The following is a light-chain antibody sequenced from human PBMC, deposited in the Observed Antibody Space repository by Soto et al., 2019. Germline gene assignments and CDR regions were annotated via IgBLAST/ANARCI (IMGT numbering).Light chain of an antibody. J-gene: IGKJ4*01. V-gene: IGKV3-11*01. CDR3: QQRSYLFT. CDR2: DAS. Sequence: EIVLTQSPATLSLSPGERATLSCRASQSVSSSLAWYQHKPGQAPRLLIYDASNRATSIPARFSGSGSGTDFTLTISSLQPEDCAVYYCQQRSYLFTFGGGTKVDIK. CDR1: QSVSSS.